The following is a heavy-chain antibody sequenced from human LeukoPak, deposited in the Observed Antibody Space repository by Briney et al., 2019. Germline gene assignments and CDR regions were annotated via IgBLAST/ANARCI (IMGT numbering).Heavy chain of an antibody. CDR3: ARSRGYCSSTSCYTSSNWFDP. J-gene: IGHJ5*02. CDR2: IYYSGST. Sequence: SETLSLTCTVSGGSISSGGYYWSWIRQHPGKGLEWIGYIYYSGSTYYNPSLKSRVTISVDTSKNQFSLKLSSVTAADTAVYYCARSRGYCSSTSCYTSSNWFDPWGQGTLVTVSS. D-gene: IGHD2-2*02. V-gene: IGHV4-31*03. CDR1: GGSISSGGYY.